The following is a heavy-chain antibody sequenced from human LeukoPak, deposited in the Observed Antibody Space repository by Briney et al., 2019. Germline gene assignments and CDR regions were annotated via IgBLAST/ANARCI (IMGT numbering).Heavy chain of an antibody. V-gene: IGHV3-21*01. CDR3: AREGIQLWLRDY. D-gene: IGHD5-18*01. CDR1: GFTFSSYS. J-gene: IGHJ4*02. Sequence: PGGSLRLSCAASGFTFSSYSMNWVRQAPGKGLEWVSSISSSSSYIYYADSVKGRFTISRDNAKNSLYLQMNSLRAEDTAVHYCAREGIQLWLRDYWGQGTLVTVSS. CDR2: ISSSSSYI.